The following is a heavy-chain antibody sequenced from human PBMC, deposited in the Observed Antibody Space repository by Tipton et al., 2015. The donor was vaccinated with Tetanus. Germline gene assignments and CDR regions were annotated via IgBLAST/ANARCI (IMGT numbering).Heavy chain of an antibody. Sequence: TLSLTCTVSGGSVRSGDFSWNWIRQLPGKGLEWLAYVSYSGRTNSNYFLKSRITISQHTSKNQFSLRLTSVTAADTAVYYCARDRHSYESSGYYLFDNWGQGTLVTVSA. CDR2: VSYSGRT. CDR3: ARDRHSYESSGYYLFDN. D-gene: IGHD3-22*01. CDR1: GGSVRSGDFS. J-gene: IGHJ4*02. V-gene: IGHV4-61*08.